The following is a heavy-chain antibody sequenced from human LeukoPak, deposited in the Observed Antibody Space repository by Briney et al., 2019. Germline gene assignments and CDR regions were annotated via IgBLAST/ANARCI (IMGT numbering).Heavy chain of an antibody. Sequence: QPGGSLRLSCAASGFTFSSYAMSWVRQAPGEGLEWVSAISGSGGSTYYADSVKGRFTISRDNSKNTLYLQMNSPRAEDTAVYYCAKASQLVQDFQHWGQGTLVTVSS. CDR3: AKASQLVQDFQH. V-gene: IGHV3-23*01. D-gene: IGHD6-13*01. CDR2: ISGSGGST. J-gene: IGHJ1*01. CDR1: GFTFSSYA.